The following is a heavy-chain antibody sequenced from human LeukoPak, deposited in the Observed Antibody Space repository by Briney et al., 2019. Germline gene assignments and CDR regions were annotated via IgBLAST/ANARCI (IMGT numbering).Heavy chain of an antibody. Sequence: PGGSLRLSCAASGFTFSSYEMNWFRQAPGKGLEWVGFIRSRGYGGSREYAASVEGRFTISREDSKSIAYLQMNSLKTEDTGVYFCTRNSGSYGGAFDIWGHGTMVTVSS. J-gene: IGHJ3*02. CDR3: TRNSGSYGGAFDI. D-gene: IGHD1-26*01. CDR1: GFTFSSYE. V-gene: IGHV3-49*03. CDR2: IRSRGYGGSR.